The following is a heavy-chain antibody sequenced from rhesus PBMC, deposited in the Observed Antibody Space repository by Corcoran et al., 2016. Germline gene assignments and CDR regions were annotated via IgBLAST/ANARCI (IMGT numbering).Heavy chain of an antibody. Sequence: QVQLVQSGAEVTKPGSSVKVSCTASGYTFTDYYMHWVRPAPRQGLEWMGWINPYNGNTKYAQKFQGRVTMTRDTSTSTAYMELSSLRSEDTAVYYCARDSPYRDKYFDLWGPGTPITISS. CDR3: ARDSPYRDKYFDL. D-gene: IGHD4-23*01. CDR1: GYTFTDYY. V-gene: IGHV1S2*01. CDR2: INPYNGNT. J-gene: IGHJ2*01.